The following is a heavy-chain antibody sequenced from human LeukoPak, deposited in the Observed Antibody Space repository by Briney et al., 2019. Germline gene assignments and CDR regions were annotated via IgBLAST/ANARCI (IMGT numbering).Heavy chain of an antibody. CDR2: IWSDGSNR. J-gene: IGHJ4*01. CDR3: ARDAPRGFHYPTSLKY. D-gene: IGHD1-26*01. V-gene: IGHV3-33*01. CDR1: GFIFSHYG. Sequence: WGSLRLSCVASGFIFSHYGMHWVRQAPGKGLEWVAVIWSDGSNRFYAGSVKGRFTIARDNSQNTVFLQMNSLSAEDPAMYYCARDAPRGFHYPTSLKYWGHGILVTVSS.